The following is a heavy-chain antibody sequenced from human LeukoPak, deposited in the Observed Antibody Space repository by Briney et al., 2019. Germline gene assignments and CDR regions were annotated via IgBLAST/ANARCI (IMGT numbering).Heavy chain of an antibody. V-gene: IGHV4-39*07. D-gene: IGHD6-19*01. CDR1: GGSISSSSYY. CDR3: ARKQWLATVGGYYFDY. Sequence: TSLETLSLTCTVSGGSISSSSYYWGWIRQPPGKGLEWIGSIYYSGSTYYNPSLKSRVTISVDKSKNQFSLKLSSVTAADTAVYYCARKQWLATVGGYYFDYWGQGTLVTVSS. CDR2: IYYSGST. J-gene: IGHJ4*02.